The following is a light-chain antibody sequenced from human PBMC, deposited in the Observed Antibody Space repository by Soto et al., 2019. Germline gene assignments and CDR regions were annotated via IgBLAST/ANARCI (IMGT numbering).Light chain of an antibody. Sequence: EIVLTQSPDTLSLSPGERATLSCRASQSVTSSYLAWYQHKPGQAPRLLIYGASRRATGIPDRFSGSASGTDFSLTISRLEPEDFAVYYCQQHGFSPRTFGPGTRVEIK. V-gene: IGKV3-20*01. CDR3: QQHGFSPRT. CDR2: GAS. J-gene: IGKJ1*01. CDR1: QSVTSSY.